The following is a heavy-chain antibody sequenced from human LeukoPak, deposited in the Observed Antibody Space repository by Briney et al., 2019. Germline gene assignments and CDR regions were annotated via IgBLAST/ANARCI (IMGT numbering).Heavy chain of an antibody. J-gene: IGHJ5*02. CDR2: IYYSGST. Sequence: SETLSLTCGVYGGSFSGYYWSWIRQPPGKGLEWIGYIYYSGSTNYNPSLKSRVTISIDTSKNQFSLKLSSVTATDTAVYYCARLNKPGWFDPWGQGTLVTVSS. CDR1: GGSFSGYY. D-gene: IGHD1-14*01. CDR3: ARLNKPGWFDP. V-gene: IGHV4-34*01.